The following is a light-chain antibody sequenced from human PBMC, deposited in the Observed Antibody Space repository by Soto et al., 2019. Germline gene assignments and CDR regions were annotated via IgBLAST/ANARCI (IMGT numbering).Light chain of an antibody. J-gene: IGKJ1*01. Sequence: IQLTQSPSSLSASVGDRVTITCRASQGISSYLAWYQQNTGKTPQLLIYGASTLQSGVPSRFSGSGSGTDFTLTISSLQPEDFAIYYCQQVNSYPWTFGQGTKVEIK. CDR3: QQVNSYPWT. CDR2: GAS. CDR1: QGISSY. V-gene: IGKV1-9*01.